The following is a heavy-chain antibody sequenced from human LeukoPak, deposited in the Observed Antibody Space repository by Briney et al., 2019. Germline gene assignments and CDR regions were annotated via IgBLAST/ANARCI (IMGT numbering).Heavy chain of an antibody. CDR1: GGSISSGSYY. D-gene: IGHD1-26*01. V-gene: IGHV4-61*02. Sequence: SETLSLTCTVSGGSISSGSYYWSWIRQPAGKGLEWIGRIYTSGSTNYNPSLKSRVTMSVDTSKNQFSLKLSSVTAADTAVYYCARGSGRVGATSYYFDYWGQGTLVTVSS. CDR3: ARGSGRVGATSYYFDY. J-gene: IGHJ4*02. CDR2: IYTSGST.